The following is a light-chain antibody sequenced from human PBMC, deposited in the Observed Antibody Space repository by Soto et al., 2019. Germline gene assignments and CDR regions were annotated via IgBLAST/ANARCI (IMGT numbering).Light chain of an antibody. J-gene: IGLJ2*01. CDR2: RDN. V-gene: IGLV1-47*01. CDR1: WSNIGNHN. CDR3: AAWDDSLSGMV. Sequence: QSVLTQPPSASGTPGQRVTISCSGSWSNIGNHNVYWFQQLPGTAPRLLIYRDNLRPSGVPDRISVSKSGTSASLAISGLRSDDEADYYCAAWDDSLSGMVFGGGTKLTVL.